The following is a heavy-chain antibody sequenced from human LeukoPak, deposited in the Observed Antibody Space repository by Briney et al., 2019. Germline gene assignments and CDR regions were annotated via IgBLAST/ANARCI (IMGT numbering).Heavy chain of an antibody. D-gene: IGHD5-12*01. Sequence: ASVKVSCKASGYTFTSYDINWVRQAPGQGLEWMGWMNPNSGNTGYAQKFQGRVTMTRNTSISTAYMELSSLRSEDTAVYYCARPSYRYGGYSYWGQGTLVTVSS. CDR2: MNPNSGNT. V-gene: IGHV1-8*01. CDR3: ARPSYRYGGYSY. J-gene: IGHJ4*02. CDR1: GYTFTSYD.